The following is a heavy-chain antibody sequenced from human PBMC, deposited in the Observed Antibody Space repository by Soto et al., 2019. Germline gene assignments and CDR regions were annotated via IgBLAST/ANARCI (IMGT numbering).Heavy chain of an antibody. D-gene: IGHD1-1*01. Sequence: QVQLQESGPGLVKPSETLSLTCTVSGGSISSYYWSWIRQPPGKGLEWIGYSYYSGSTNYNPSLMTRVTISVDTSKNQFSLKLSSVTAADTAVYYCARYNWGAMGAFDIWGQGTMVTVSS. CDR1: GGSISSYY. V-gene: IGHV4-59*01. J-gene: IGHJ3*02. CDR2: SYYSGST. CDR3: ARYNWGAMGAFDI.